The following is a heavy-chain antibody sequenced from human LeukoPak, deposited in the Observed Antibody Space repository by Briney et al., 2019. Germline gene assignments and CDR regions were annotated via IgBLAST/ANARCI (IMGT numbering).Heavy chain of an antibody. D-gene: IGHD4-17*01. Sequence: PGGSLRLSCAASGFTFSSYSMNWVRQAPGKGLEWVSSIGSSSSYIYYADSVKGRFTISRDNAKNSLYLQMNSLRAEDTAVYYCARDATTVTTGIDYWGQGTLVTVSS. CDR2: IGSSSSYI. CDR1: GFTFSSYS. J-gene: IGHJ4*02. CDR3: ARDATTVTTGIDY. V-gene: IGHV3-21*01.